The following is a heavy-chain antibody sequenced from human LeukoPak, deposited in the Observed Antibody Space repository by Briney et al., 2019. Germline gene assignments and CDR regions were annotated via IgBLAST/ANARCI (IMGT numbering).Heavy chain of an antibody. Sequence: GASVKVSCKASGGTFSSYAISWVRQAPGQGLEWVGGIMPVFNMADYAQKFQGRVTITTDESTSTAYMELSSLRSEDTAVYYCARDQEGYNWNFDYWGQGTLVTVSS. CDR2: IMPVFNMA. V-gene: IGHV1-69*05. CDR3: ARDQEGYNWNFDY. D-gene: IGHD1-20*01. J-gene: IGHJ4*02. CDR1: GGTFSSYA.